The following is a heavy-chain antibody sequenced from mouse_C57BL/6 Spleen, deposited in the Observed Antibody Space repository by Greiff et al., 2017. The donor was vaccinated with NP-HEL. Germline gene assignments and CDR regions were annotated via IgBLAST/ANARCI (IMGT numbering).Heavy chain of an antibody. V-gene: IGHV1-50*01. J-gene: IGHJ4*01. CDR2: IDPSDSYT. Sequence: VKLQQPGAELVKPGASVKLSCKASGYTFTSYWMQWVKQRPGQGLEWIGEIDPSDSYTNYNQKFKGKATLTVDTSSSTAYMQLSSLTSEDSAVYYCARYYGSSLYAMDYWGQGTSVTVSS. CDR1: GYTFTSYW. CDR3: ARYYGSSLYAMDY. D-gene: IGHD1-1*01.